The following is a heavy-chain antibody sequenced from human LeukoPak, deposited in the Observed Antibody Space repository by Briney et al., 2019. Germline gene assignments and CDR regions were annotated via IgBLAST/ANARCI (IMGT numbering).Heavy chain of an antibody. J-gene: IGHJ3*02. CDR2: MNPNSGNT. CDR3: ARPNSYGWRGAFDI. Sequence: ASVTVSCKASGYTFTSYDINWVRQATGQGLEWMGWMNPNSGNTGYAQKFQGRVTMTRNTSISTAYMELSSLRSEDTAVYYCARPNSYGWRGAFDIWGQGTMVTVSS. CDR1: GYTFTSYD. D-gene: IGHD5-18*01. V-gene: IGHV1-8*01.